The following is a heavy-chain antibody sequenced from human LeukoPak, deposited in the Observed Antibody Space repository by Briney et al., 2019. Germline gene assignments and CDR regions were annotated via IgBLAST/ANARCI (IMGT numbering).Heavy chain of an antibody. D-gene: IGHD4-17*01. V-gene: IGHV3-74*01. Sequence: GGSLGLSCVASGFTFSSHWMHWVRQAPGKGLVWVSRINRDGSGTNYADSVKGRFTVSRDNAKNTLYLQMSSLRAEDMAVYYCARARDGDFRWGQGTLVTVSS. CDR2: INRDGSGT. J-gene: IGHJ4*02. CDR1: GFTFSSHW. CDR3: ARARDGDFR.